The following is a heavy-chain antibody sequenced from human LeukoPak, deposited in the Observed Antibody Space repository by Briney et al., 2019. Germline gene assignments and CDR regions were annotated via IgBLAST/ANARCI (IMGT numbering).Heavy chain of an antibody. V-gene: IGHV3-48*03. CDR2: ISSSGTNM. J-gene: IGHJ3*02. CDR1: GFTFRTCE. D-gene: IGHD3-9*01. Sequence: GGSLRLSCAASGFTFRTCEMNWVRQTPGKGLEWIAFISSSGTNMYYADSVKGRFTISRDNAKNSLYLQMDSLRAEDTTVYCCARGGDSGYLWNAFDIWGQGTMVTVSS. CDR3: ARGGDSGYLWNAFDI.